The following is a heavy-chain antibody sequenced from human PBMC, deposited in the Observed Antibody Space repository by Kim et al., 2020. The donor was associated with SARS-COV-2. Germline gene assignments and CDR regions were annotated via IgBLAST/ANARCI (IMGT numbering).Heavy chain of an antibody. V-gene: IGHV4-38-2*02. J-gene: IGHJ4*02. CDR2: IYHSGKT. CDR1: GYSINSGFD. CDR3: ARDYRPGPYDS. Sequence: SETLSLTCTVSGYSINSGFDWGWIRQSPQKGLEWIASIYHSGKTYYNPSLKSRVTISADTSENHISLNLRSVTAADAAVYYCARDYRPGPYDSWGQGILV.